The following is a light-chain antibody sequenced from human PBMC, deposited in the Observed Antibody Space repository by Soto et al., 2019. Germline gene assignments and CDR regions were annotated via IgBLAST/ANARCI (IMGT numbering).Light chain of an antibody. CDR1: QTLNYW. J-gene: IGKJ1*01. Sequence: DIQMTQSPSTLSASVGDRVTITCRASQTLNYWLVWYQHKPGQGPKPLIYATSKLETGVPPRFSGSGSGTEFTLTINGLQHDDSANYFCQQYKYYWTFGQGTKVEVK. CDR2: ATS. V-gene: IGKV1-5*03. CDR3: QQYKYYWT.